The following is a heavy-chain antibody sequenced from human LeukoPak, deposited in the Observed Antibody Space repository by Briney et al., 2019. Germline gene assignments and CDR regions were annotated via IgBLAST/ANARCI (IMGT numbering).Heavy chain of an antibody. V-gene: IGHV4-59*08. D-gene: IGHD3-9*01. CDR3: ARQYIDILTGYHRGELYWYFDL. CDR2: SHNSGST. J-gene: IGHJ2*01. CDR1: GGSISDYY. Sequence: ASETLSLTCTISGGSISDYYWGWIRQPPGKGLEWIGYSHNSGSTNYNPSLKSRVTISLETSKNQFSLKLSSVTAADTAVYYCARQYIDILTGYHRGELYWYFDLWGRGTLVTVSS.